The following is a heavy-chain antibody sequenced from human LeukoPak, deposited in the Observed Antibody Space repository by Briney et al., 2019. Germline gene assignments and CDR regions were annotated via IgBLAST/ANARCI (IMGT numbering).Heavy chain of an antibody. Sequence: SQTLSLTCTVSGGSISSGGYYWSWIRQHPGKGLEWIGYIYYSGSTYYNPSLKSRVTISVDTSKNQFSLKLSSVTAADTAVYYCARVGGYGDYTASQCYFDYWGQGTLVTVSS. D-gene: IGHD4-17*01. CDR2: IYYSGST. CDR1: GGSISSGGYY. V-gene: IGHV4-31*03. J-gene: IGHJ4*02. CDR3: ARVGGYGDYTASQCYFDY.